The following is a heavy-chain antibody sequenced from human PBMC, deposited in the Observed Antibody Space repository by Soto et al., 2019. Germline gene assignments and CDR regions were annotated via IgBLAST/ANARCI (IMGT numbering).Heavy chain of an antibody. V-gene: IGHV1-18*01. CDR2: ISAYNGNT. Sequence: QVQLVQSGAEVKKPGASVKVSCKASGYTFTSYAISWVRQAPGQGLEWMGWISAYNGNTNYAQKLQXXXTXXTDTSTSTAYMELRSLRSDDTAMYYCARDPPPMDVWGQGTTVTVSS. CDR1: GYTFTSYA. CDR3: ARDPPPMDV. J-gene: IGHJ6*02.